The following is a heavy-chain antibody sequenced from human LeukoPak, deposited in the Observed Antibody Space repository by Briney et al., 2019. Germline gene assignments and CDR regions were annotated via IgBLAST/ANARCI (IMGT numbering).Heavy chain of an antibody. Sequence: SETLSLTCTVSGASISSYYWGWVRQPPGKGLEWLGYIYYSGSTTYHPPLKSRVPISVDTSKNHFSLKLSAVTAAETAVYSWAGGLDDYGGPLPDYLDYWGQGTLVTVSS. CDR2: IYYSGST. CDR3: AGGLDDYGGPLPDYLDY. J-gene: IGHJ4*02. V-gene: IGHV4-59*08. D-gene: IGHD4-23*01. CDR1: GASISSYY.